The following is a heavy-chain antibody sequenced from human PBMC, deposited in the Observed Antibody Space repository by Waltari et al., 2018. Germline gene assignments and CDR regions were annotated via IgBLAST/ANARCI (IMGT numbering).Heavy chain of an antibody. Sequence: EVQLVETGGGLIQPGGSLRLSCAPSGFTVSRTYMSWVRQAPGKGLEWVSVIYSGGSTYYADSVKGRFTISRDNSKNTLYLQMNSLRAEDTAVYYCARYSSGLDYWVREPWSPSPQ. D-gene: IGHD6-19*01. J-gene: IGHJ4*02. V-gene: IGHV3-53*02. CDR2: IYSGGST. CDR1: GFTVSRTY. CDR3: ARYSSGLDY.